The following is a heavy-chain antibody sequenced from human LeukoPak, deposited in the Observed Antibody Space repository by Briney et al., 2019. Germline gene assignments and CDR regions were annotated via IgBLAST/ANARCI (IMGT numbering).Heavy chain of an antibody. CDR3: ARGTWDGDRTFDI. Sequence: GGSLRLSCAASGFTFSSYSMNWVRQAPGKGLEWISYISGSSSIIYYTASVKGRFTISRDNGKSSLYLQMNSLRDDDTAVYFCARGTWDGDRTFDIWGQGTMVTVSS. V-gene: IGHV3-48*02. CDR2: ISGSSSII. D-gene: IGHD5-24*01. CDR1: GFTFSSYS. J-gene: IGHJ3*02.